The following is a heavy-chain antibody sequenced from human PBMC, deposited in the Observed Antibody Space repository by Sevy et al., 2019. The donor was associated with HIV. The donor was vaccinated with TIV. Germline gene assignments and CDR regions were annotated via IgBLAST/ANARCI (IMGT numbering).Heavy chain of an antibody. CDR1: GFIFSTYA. D-gene: IGHD6-13*01. J-gene: IGHJ6*02. V-gene: IGHV3-23*01. CDR3: AKGDSTFYGLDV. CDR2: ISGSGGST. Sequence: GGSLRLSCTASGFIFSTYAMTWVRHAPGKGLEWVSAISGSGGSTYYADSLKGRFTIFRDNSKNTLYLQMNNLRAEDTAVYYCAKGDSTFYGLDVWGQGTTVTVSS.